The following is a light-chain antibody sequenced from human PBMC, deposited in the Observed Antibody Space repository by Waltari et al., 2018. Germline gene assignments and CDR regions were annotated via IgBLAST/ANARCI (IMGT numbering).Light chain of an antibody. CDR2: GAS. J-gene: IGKJ1*01. Sequence: EIVMTQSPATLSLSPGERATLSCRASQSVSSSLAWYQQKPGQAPRLLIHGASNSATGIPDRFSGSGSGTYFTLTISSLEPEDVGVYYCLQRSNWPWTFGQGTKVEIK. CDR1: QSVSSS. V-gene: IGKV3D-15*01. CDR3: LQRSNWPWT.